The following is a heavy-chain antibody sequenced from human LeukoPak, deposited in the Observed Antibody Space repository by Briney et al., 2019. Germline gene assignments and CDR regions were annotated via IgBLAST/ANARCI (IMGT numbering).Heavy chain of an antibody. CDR1: GFTFSSYA. D-gene: IGHD2-15*01. Sequence: PGGSLRLSCAASGFTFSSYAMSWVRQAPGKGLEWVSAISGSGGSTYYADSVKGGFTISRDNSKNMLYVQMNSLRAEDTAVYYCAKDYGGSFDYWGLGTLVTVSS. J-gene: IGHJ4*02. CDR3: AKDYGGSFDY. CDR2: ISGSGGST. V-gene: IGHV3-23*01.